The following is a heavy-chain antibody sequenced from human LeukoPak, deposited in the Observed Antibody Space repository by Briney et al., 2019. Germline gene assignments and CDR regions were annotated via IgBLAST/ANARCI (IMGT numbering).Heavy chain of an antibody. D-gene: IGHD3-10*01. CDR1: GFTFSSYG. V-gene: IGHV3-30*18. Sequence: GGSLRLSCAASGFTFSSYGMHWVRQAPGKGLEWVAVISYDGSNKYYADSVKGRFTISRDNSKNTLYLQMNSLRAEDTAVYYCAKDRIWFGSPKKYFQHWGQGTLVTVSS. J-gene: IGHJ1*01. CDR3: AKDRIWFGSPKKYFQH. CDR2: ISYDGSNK.